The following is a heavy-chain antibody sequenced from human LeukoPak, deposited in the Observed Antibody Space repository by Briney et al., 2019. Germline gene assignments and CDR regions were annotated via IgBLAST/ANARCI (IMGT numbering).Heavy chain of an antibody. D-gene: IGHD2-15*01. Sequence: GGSLRLSCAASGFTFSTYAMNWVRQAPGKGLEWVSGISGSGSGTYYADSVKGRFTISRDNSRNTVYLQMSSLGAEDTAVYYCAKPGCAGGSCGYFDYWGQGTLVTVSS. V-gene: IGHV3-23*01. CDR3: AKPGCAGGSCGYFDY. J-gene: IGHJ4*02. CDR2: ISGSGSGT. CDR1: GFTFSTYA.